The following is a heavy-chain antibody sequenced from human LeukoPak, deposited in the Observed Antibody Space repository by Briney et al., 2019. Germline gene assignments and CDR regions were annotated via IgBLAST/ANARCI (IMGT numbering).Heavy chain of an antibody. D-gene: IGHD2-2*02. CDR3: ARCSRSSTDCYSAFDL. CDR1: GFTFDDYG. CDR2: IVNCNGGST. J-gene: IGHJ3*01. V-gene: IGHV3-20*04. Sequence: GGSLRLTCAASGFTFDDYGMSWVRQARGKGLEWFSAIVNCNGGSTGYADSVMGRFTISRDNAKHSLYLQMNSLSAEDTALYYCARCSRSSTDCYSAFDLWGQGTMVTVSS.